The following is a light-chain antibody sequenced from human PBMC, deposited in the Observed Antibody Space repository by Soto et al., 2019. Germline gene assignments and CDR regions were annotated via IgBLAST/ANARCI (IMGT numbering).Light chain of an antibody. J-gene: IGLJ1*01. Sequence: QSALTQPASVSGSPGQSITISCTGTSSDVGGYNYVSWYQQYPGKAPKLMIYHVSNRPSGVSNRFSGSKSGNSASLTISGLQAEDEADYCCSSYTSTSTYVFGTGTKVT. CDR1: SSDVGGYNY. CDR3: SSYTSTSTYV. CDR2: HVS. V-gene: IGLV2-14*01.